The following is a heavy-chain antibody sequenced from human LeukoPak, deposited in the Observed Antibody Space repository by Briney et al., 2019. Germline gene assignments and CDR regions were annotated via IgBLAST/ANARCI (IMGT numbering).Heavy chain of an antibody. J-gene: IGHJ4*02. V-gene: IGHV4-30-2*02. D-gene: IGHD6-19*01. CDR1: GGSISSGGYY. CDR3: AREMAGTLNFDY. CDR2: IYHSGST. Sequence: SETLSLTCTVSGGSISSGGYYWSWIRQPPGKGLEWIGYIYHSGSTYYNPSLKSRVTISLDTSKNQFSLKLSSVTAADTAVYYCAREMAGTLNFDYWGQGTLVTVSS.